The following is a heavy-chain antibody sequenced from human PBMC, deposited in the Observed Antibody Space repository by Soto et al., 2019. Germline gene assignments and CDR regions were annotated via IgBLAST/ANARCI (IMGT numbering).Heavy chain of an antibody. V-gene: IGHV4-39*01. CDR2: IYYSGST. CDR3: ARHYSSSSWYYPYFDY. Sequence: SETLSLTCTVSGGSISSSSYYWAWIRQPPGKGLEWIGSIYYSGSTYYNPSLKSRVTISVDTSKNQFSLKLSSVTAADTAVYYCARHYSSSSWYYPYFDYWGQGTLVTVSS. J-gene: IGHJ4*02. CDR1: GGSISSSSYY. D-gene: IGHD6-13*01.